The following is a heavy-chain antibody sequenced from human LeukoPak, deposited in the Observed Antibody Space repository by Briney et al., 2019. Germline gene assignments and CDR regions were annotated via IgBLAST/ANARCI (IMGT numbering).Heavy chain of an antibody. D-gene: IGHD6-19*01. CDR1: GFTFGDYH. Sequence: GGSLRLSCSASGFTFGDYHMSWVRQAPGKGLEGVGFIRRKDYGGTTEYAASVKGRVTISRDDSKSISYLQMNRLKIEDTAVYYCTRPTRTTGWPDSDYWGQGTLVTVSS. V-gene: IGHV3-49*02. J-gene: IGHJ4*02. CDR2: IRRKDYGGTT. CDR3: TRPTRTTGWPDSDY.